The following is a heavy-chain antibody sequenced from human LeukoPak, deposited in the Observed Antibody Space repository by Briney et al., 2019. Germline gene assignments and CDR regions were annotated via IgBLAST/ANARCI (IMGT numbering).Heavy chain of an antibody. CDR1: GGSISSYY. CDR2: IYYSGST. J-gene: IGHJ4*02. CDR3: ARVRFLEWLSSKYYFDY. V-gene: IGHV4-59*01. Sequence: SETLSLTCTVSGGSISSYYWSWIRQPPGKGLEWIGYIYYSGSTNYNPSLKSRVTISVDTSKNQFSLKLSSVTAADTAVYYCARVRFLEWLSSKYYFDYWGQGTLVTVSS. D-gene: IGHD3-3*01.